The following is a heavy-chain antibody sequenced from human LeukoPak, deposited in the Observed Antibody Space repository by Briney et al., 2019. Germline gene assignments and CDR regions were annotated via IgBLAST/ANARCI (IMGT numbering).Heavy chain of an antibody. CDR3: AREDIAVPGGDY. Sequence: GGSLRLSCAASGFRFSDYYMSWIRQAPGRGREWVSYIGSSSSTTYYADSVKGRFTISRDNTRKSLYLQMNSLRAEDTAVYYCAREDIAVPGGDYWGQGTLVTVSS. D-gene: IGHD6-19*01. J-gene: IGHJ4*02. V-gene: IGHV3-11*04. CDR1: GFRFSDYY. CDR2: IGSSSSTT.